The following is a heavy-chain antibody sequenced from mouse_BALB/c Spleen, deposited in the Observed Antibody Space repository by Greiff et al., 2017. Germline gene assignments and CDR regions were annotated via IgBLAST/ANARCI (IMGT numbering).Heavy chain of an antibody. CDR3: RSGRDTTWFAY. CDR2: ISNGGGST. Sequence: EVQVVESGGGLVQPGVSLKLSCAASGFTFSGYTMSWVRQTPEKRLEWVAFISNGGGSTDYPDTVKGRFTNAVDNAKNTLYLQMSSLTSEDTAMYCCRSGRDTTWFAYWGQGTLVTVSA. J-gene: IGHJ3*01. CDR1: GFTFSGYT. V-gene: IGHV5-12-2*01.